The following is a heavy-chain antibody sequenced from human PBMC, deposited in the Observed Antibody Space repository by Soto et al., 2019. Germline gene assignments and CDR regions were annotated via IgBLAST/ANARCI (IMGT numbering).Heavy chain of an antibody. V-gene: IGHV4-39*07. CDR1: GGSISSSSYY. J-gene: IGHJ4*01. D-gene: IGHD6-19*01. Sequence: KPSETLSLTCTVSGGSISSSSYYWAWIRQPPGKGPEWIASIYHGGTTFYNPSLKSRITISVDTSNNQFSLKLTSVTAADTAVYYCARVHVMVVAGSTFDYWGHGTLVTVSS. CDR3: ARVHVMVVAGSTFDY. CDR2: IYHGGTT.